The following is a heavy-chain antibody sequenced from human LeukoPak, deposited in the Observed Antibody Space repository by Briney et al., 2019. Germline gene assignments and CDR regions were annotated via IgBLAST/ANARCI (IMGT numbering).Heavy chain of an antibody. J-gene: IGHJ4*02. V-gene: IGHV3-7*01. CDR1: GFSFNNYW. CDR3: ARGGAQYSCGGSCYIDN. D-gene: IGHD2-15*01. Sequence: GGSLRLSCAASGFSFNNYWMTWVRQAPGKGLEWVANIKKDGSERYYVDSVKGRFTISRDNARNSLYLQMNSLRAEDTAVYYCARGGAQYSCGGSCYIDNWGQGTLVTVSS. CDR2: IKKDGSER.